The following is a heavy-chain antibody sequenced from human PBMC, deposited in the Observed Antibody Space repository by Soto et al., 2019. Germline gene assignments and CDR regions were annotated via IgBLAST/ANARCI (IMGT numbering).Heavy chain of an antibody. D-gene: IGHD6-13*01. J-gene: IGHJ1*01. V-gene: IGHV3-7*03. Sequence: GGSLSHSCAASGFFFSAYCVSWVRQAPGKGLEWVASIKQDGSETYYLDSVKGRFAISRDNAKNSLHLQMNSLSAEDTAFYYCVKDESINWYSGHFRHWGQGTLVTVFS. CDR1: GFFFSAYC. CDR2: IKQDGSET. CDR3: VKDESINWYSGHFRH.